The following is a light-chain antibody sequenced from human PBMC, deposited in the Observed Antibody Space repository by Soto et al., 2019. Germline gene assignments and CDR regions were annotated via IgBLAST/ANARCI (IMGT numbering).Light chain of an antibody. CDR3: ASYAGSYNFV. CDR2: EVI. V-gene: IGLV2-8*01. Sequence: QAVVTQPPSTSGSPGQSVTISCTGTSSDVGGYNFVSWYQQHPGKAPKRIIYEVIKRPSGVPDRFSGSKSGNTASLTVSGLQAEDEADYYCASYAGSYNFVFGTGTKLTVL. J-gene: IGLJ1*01. CDR1: SSDVGGYNF.